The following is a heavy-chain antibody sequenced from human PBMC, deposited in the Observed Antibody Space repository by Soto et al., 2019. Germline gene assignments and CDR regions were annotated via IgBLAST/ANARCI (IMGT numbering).Heavy chain of an antibody. V-gene: IGHV4-39*01. CDR3: ARHLYSSGWYSGFFDL. D-gene: IGHD6-19*01. J-gene: IGHJ2*01. CDR2: IYYSGST. Sequence: QLQLQESGPGLVKPSETLSLTCTVSGGSISSSSYYWGWIRQPPGKGLEWIGSIYYSGSTYYNPSLKSRVTISVDTSKNQVSLKLSSVTAADTAVYYCARHLYSSGWYSGFFDLWGRGTLVTVSS. CDR1: GGSISSSSYY.